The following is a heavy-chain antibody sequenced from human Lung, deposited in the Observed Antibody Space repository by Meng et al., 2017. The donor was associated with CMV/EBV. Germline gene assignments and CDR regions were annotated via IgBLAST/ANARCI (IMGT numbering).Heavy chain of an antibody. CDR2: IYHSGST. J-gene: IGHJ4*02. CDR3: ASFPPPGKQWLVTDY. V-gene: IGHV4-4*02. CDR1: GGSISSSNW. Sequence: VPLEASGPGLVKPSGTLSLTCAVSGGSISSSNWWSWVRQPPGKGLEWIGEIYHSGSTNYNPSLKSRVTISVDKSKNQFSLKLSSVTAADTAVYYCASFPPPGKQWLVTDYWGQGTLVTVSS. D-gene: IGHD6-19*01.